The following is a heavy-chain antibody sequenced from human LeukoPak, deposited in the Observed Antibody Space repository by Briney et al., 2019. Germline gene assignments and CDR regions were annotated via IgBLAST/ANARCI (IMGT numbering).Heavy chain of an antibody. D-gene: IGHD6-6*01. CDR2: IFYTGDN. J-gene: IGHJ4*02. CDR1: GGSISGSY. CDR3: ARHTYARPFDF. V-gene: IGHV4-59*08. Sequence: SETLSLTCTVSGGSISGSYWSWIRQPPGKGLEWIGYIFYTGDNNYNPSLKTRATVSMDTSENQFSLKMASVTAADTAVYYCARHTYARPFDFWGQGTLVTVSS.